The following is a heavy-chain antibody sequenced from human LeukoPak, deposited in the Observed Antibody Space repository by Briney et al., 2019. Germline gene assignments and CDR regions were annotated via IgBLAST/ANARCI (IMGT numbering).Heavy chain of an antibody. D-gene: IGHD3-16*02. J-gene: IGHJ4*02. CDR3: ARVRKGYIRRYYFDY. CDR2: INHSGST. CDR1: GGSFSGYY. Sequence: SETLSLTCAVYGGSFSGYYWSWIRQPPGKGLEWIGEINHSGSTNYNPSLKSRVTISVDTSKNQFSLKLSSVTAADTAVYYCARVRKGYIRRYYFDYWGQGTLVTVSS. V-gene: IGHV4-34*01.